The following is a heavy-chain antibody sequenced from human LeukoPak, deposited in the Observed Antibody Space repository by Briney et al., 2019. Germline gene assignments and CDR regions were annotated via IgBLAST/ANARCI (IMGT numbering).Heavy chain of an antibody. D-gene: IGHD6-19*01. CDR2: INPSIGST. CDR1: GYTFTSYY. CDR3: ASPASEPASSGWCYFDH. Sequence: ASVKVSCKASGYTFTSYYMHWVRQAPGQGLEWIGIINPSIGSTTYAQKFQGRVTMTRDTSTSTVYMDLSSLSSEDTAVYYCASPASEPASSGWCYFDHWGQGTLVTVSS. V-gene: IGHV1-46*01. J-gene: IGHJ4*02.